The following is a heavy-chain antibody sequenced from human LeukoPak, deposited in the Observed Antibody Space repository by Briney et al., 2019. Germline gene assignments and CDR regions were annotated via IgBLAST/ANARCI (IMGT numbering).Heavy chain of an antibody. CDR3: ARVSYYYGSGRPFDY. CDR2: ISAYSGNT. J-gene: IGHJ4*02. V-gene: IGHV1-18*01. Sequence: ASVKVSCKASGYTFTSYGISWVRQAPGQGLEWMGWISAYSGNTNYAQKLQGRVTMTTDTSTSTAYMELRSLRSDDTAVYYCARVSYYYGSGRPFDYWGQGTLVTVSS. CDR1: GYTFTSYG. D-gene: IGHD3-10*01.